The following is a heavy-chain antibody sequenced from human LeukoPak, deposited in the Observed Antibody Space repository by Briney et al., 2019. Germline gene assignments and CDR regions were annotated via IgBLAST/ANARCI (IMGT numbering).Heavy chain of an antibody. Sequence: GGSLRLSCAASGFTFSSYGMHWVRQAPGKGLEWVAVISYDGSNKYYADSVKGRFTISRDNSKNTLYLQMNSLRAEDTAVYYCAKQSGTDWGDAFDIWGQGTMVTVSS. D-gene: IGHD1-26*01. J-gene: IGHJ3*02. CDR2: ISYDGSNK. V-gene: IGHV3-30*19. CDR1: GFTFSSYG. CDR3: AKQSGTDWGDAFDI.